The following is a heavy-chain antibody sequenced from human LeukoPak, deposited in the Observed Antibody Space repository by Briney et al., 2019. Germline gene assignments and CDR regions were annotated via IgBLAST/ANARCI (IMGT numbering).Heavy chain of an antibody. Sequence: PGGSLRLSCAASGCTFDDYGMSWVRQAPGKGLEWVSGINWNGGSTGYADSVKGRFTISRDNAKNSLYLQMNSLRAEEPALYYCARVGGGFEGFDYFDYWGQGTLVTVSS. J-gene: IGHJ4*02. V-gene: IGHV3-20*04. CDR1: GCTFDDYG. CDR2: INWNGGST. D-gene: IGHD3-10*01. CDR3: ARVGGGFEGFDYFDY.